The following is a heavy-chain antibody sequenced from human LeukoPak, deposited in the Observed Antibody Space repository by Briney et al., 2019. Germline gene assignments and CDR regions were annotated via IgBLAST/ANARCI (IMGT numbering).Heavy chain of an antibody. V-gene: IGHV1-2*02. D-gene: IGHD2-8*01. CDR2: INPNSGGT. Sequence: ASVKVSCKASGYTFTGYYMHWVRQAPGQGLEWMGWINPNSGGTNYAQKFQGRVTMTRDTSISTAYMELSRLRSDDTAVYYCASMEGEHCTNGVCYTWLDPWGQGTLVTVSS. CDR3: ASMEGEHCTNGVCYTWLDP. CDR1: GYTFTGYY. J-gene: IGHJ5*02.